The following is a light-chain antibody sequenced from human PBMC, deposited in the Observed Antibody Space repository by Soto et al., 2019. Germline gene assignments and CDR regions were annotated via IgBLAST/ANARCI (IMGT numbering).Light chain of an antibody. Sequence: QSVLTQPASVSVSPGQSITISCTGTSSDVGGYNYVSWYQQHPGKAPKLMIYEVSNRPSGVSNRFAGSKSGNTASLTISGLQTEDEAEYYCSSYTSSTTLEVFGTGTKVTVL. CDR1: SSDVGGYNY. CDR3: SSYTSSTTLEV. J-gene: IGLJ1*01. V-gene: IGLV2-14*01. CDR2: EVS.